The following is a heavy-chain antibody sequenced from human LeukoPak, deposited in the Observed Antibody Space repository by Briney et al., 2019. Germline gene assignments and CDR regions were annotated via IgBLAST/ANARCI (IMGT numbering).Heavy chain of an antibody. Sequence: SETLSLTCTVSGGSISSYYWSWIRQPPGKGLEWIGYIYYSGSTNYNPSLKSRVTISVDTSKNQFSLKLSSVTAADTAVYYCARQGTTVVTLLDYWGQGTLVTVSS. CDR3: ARQGTTVVTLLDY. J-gene: IGHJ4*02. V-gene: IGHV4-59*08. CDR2: IYYSGST. D-gene: IGHD4-23*01. CDR1: GGSISSYY.